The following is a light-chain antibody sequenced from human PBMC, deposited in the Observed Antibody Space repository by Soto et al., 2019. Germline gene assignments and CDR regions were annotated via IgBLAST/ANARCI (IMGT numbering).Light chain of an antibody. J-gene: IGKJ5*01. CDR1: QSVSTK. V-gene: IGKV3D-15*01. Sequence: ETVMTQSPATPSVSPGERATLSCRASQSVSTKLAWYQQKPGQAPRLLVYGASTRATGIPARFSGSGSGTEFTPTVSSLQSEDFAVYYCQQYDDWPPLTFGQGTRLEIK. CDR2: GAS. CDR3: QQYDDWPPLT.